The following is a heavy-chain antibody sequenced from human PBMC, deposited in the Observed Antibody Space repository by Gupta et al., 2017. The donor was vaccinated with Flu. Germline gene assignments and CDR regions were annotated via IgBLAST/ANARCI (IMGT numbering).Heavy chain of an antibody. CDR3: ARDYFFCSNSRAIDY. CDR1: GLPFHRYS. J-gene: IGHJ4*02. CDR2: INSPGDFI. V-gene: IGHV3-48*01. D-gene: IGHD2-2*01. Sequence: EVRSVASGGGLVQPGGSLRLYFAASGLPFHRYSMTWVRQDPGKGLEWLSYINSPGDFISYADSVKGRFTISRDNAKNSLYPQMDSLRGEDTAVYYCARDYFFCSNSRAIDYWGQGTLVVVSS.